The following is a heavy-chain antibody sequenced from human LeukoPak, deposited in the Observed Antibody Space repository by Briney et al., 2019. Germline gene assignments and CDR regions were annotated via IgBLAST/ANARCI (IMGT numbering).Heavy chain of an antibody. V-gene: IGHV3-30-3*01. Sequence: GRSLRLSCAASGFTFSSYAMHWVRQAPGKGLEWVAVISYDGSNKYYADSVKGRFTISRDNSKNTLYLQMNSLRAEDTAVYYCARDWNVVVVAAKPRPNYYFDYWGQGTLVTVSS. CDR2: ISYDGSNK. D-gene: IGHD2-15*01. CDR1: GFTFSSYA. CDR3: ARDWNVVVVAAKPRPNYYFDY. J-gene: IGHJ4*02.